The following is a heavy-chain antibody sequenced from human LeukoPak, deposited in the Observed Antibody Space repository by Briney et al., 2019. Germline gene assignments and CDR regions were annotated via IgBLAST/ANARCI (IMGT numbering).Heavy chain of an antibody. V-gene: IGHV3-21*01. CDR2: ISSSSSYI. Sequence: GGSLRLSCAASGFTFSSYSMNWVRQAPGKGLEWVSSISSSSSYIYYADSVKGRFTISRDNAKNSLYLQMNSLRAEDTAVYYCARDRVLRFLEWLFYPDAFDIWGQGTMVTVSS. D-gene: IGHD3-3*01. J-gene: IGHJ3*02. CDR1: GFTFSSYS. CDR3: ARDRVLRFLEWLFYPDAFDI.